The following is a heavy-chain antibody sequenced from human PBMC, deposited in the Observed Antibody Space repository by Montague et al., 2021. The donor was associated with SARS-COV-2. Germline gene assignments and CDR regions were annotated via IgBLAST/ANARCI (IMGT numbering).Heavy chain of an antibody. CDR1: GFTFSEYH. V-gene: IGHV3-48*02. CDR2: ISRDSAEV. Sequence: SLSLSCAASGFTFSEYHMTLVRQAPGKGLQWVSYISRDSAEVYYSESVKGRFSISRDNDRSALYLQLNNLRNEDTATYYCARDSGITGADDYWGQGTLVVVSS. CDR3: ARDSGITGADDY. D-gene: IGHD1-14*01. J-gene: IGHJ4*02.